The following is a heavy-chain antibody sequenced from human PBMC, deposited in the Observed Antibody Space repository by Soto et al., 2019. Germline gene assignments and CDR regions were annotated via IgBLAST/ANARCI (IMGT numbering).Heavy chain of an antibody. CDR1: GGSISSGDYY. V-gene: IGHV4-30-4*01. D-gene: IGHD4-17*01. Sequence: SETLSLTCTVSGGSISSGDYYWSWIRQPPGKGLEWIGYIYYSGSTYYNQSLKSRVTISVDTSKNQFSMKLSSVTAADTAVYYCARGFHMTTVTYFDYWGQGTLVTVSS. J-gene: IGHJ4*02. CDR2: IYYSGST. CDR3: ARGFHMTTVTYFDY.